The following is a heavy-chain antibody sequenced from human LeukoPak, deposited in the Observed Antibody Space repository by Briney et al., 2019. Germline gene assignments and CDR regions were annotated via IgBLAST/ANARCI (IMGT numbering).Heavy chain of an antibody. CDR1: GFTFDDYG. Sequence: PGGSLRLSCAASGFTFDDYGMSWVRQAPGKGLEWVSGNNWNGGSTGYADSVKGRFTISRDNAKNSLYLQMNSLRAEDTALYYCARGAGRTYYYGSGSYSAVYYYYMDVWGKGTTVTVSS. CDR3: ARGAGRTYYYGSGSYSAVYYYYMDV. J-gene: IGHJ6*03. CDR2: NNWNGGST. V-gene: IGHV3-20*04. D-gene: IGHD3-10*01.